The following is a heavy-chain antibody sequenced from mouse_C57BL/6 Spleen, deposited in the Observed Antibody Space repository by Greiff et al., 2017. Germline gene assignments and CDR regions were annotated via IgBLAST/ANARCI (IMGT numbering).Heavy chain of an antibody. CDR3: ARVPSTGGYFDY. D-gene: IGHD4-1*01. CDR1: GYTFTDYN. V-gene: IGHV1-18*01. Sequence: EVKLMESGPELVKPGASVKIPCKASGYTFTDYNMDWVKQSHGKSLEWIGDINPNNGGTIYNQKFKGKATLTVDKTSSTAYMELRSLTSEDTAVYYCARVPSTGGYFDYWGQGTTLTVSA. J-gene: IGHJ2*01. CDR2: INPNNGGT.